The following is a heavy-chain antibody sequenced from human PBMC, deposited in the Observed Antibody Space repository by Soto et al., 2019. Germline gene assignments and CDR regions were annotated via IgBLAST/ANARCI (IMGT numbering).Heavy chain of an antibody. CDR3: ARWESSHWFLGF. V-gene: IGHV3-7*03. J-gene: IGHJ4*02. CDR2: INSDGNLR. CDR1: GFTFSDNW. D-gene: IGHD6-19*01. Sequence: EVQLVESGGGLVQPGGSLRLSCAASGFTFSDNWMTWVRQAPGKGLEWVASINSDGNLRYYVDSVKGRFTISGDSAMTSLFLQMHSLRAEDTAVYYCARWESSHWFLGFWGQGTLVTVSS.